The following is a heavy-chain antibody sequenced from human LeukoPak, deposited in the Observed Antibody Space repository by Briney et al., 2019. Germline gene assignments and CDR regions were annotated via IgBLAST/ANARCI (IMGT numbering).Heavy chain of an antibody. J-gene: IGHJ6*03. CDR3: ARGPDTVTTLYYYYYMDV. Sequence: ASVKVSCKASGYTFTSYGISWVRQAPGQGLEWMGWISAYNGNTNYAQKLQGRVTMTTDTSTSTAYMELRSLRSDDTAVYYCARGPDTVTTLYYYYYMDVWGKGTTVTISS. CDR1: GYTFTSYG. V-gene: IGHV1-18*01. CDR2: ISAYNGNT. D-gene: IGHD4-17*01.